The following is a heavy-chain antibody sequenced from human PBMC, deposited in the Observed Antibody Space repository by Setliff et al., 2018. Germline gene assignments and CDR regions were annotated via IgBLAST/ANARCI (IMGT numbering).Heavy chain of an antibody. CDR2: ISGYNGNT. D-gene: IGHD3-10*01. CDR3: ARRFSSGNYNNLGY. J-gene: IGHJ4*02. Sequence: ASVKVSCKASGYIFSTYGITWVRQAPGQGLEWLGWISGYNGNTNYAQRFQGRVTTTIDTSTNTAYMELRSLRSDDTAVYYCARRFSSGNYNNLGYWGQGALVTVSS. V-gene: IGHV1-18*01. CDR1: GYIFSTYG.